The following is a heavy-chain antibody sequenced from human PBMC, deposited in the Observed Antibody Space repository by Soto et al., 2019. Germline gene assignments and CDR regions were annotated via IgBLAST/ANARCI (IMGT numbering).Heavy chain of an antibody. CDR1: GFTFSSYS. Sequence: GGSLRLSCAASGFTFSSYSMNWVRQAPGKGLEWVSSISSSSSYIYYADPVKGRFTISRDNAKNSLYLQMNSLRAEDTAVYYCARSFGPFVEGDFWGQGTLVTVSS. CDR2: ISSSSSYI. V-gene: IGHV3-21*01. CDR3: ARSFGPFVEGDF. J-gene: IGHJ4*02. D-gene: IGHD3-16*01.